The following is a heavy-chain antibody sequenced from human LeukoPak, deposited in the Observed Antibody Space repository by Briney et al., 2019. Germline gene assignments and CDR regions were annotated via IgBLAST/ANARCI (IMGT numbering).Heavy chain of an antibody. V-gene: IGHV3-74*01. CDR2: ISTDGSST. D-gene: IGHD6-6*01. Sequence: GGSLRLSCAASGFTFSSYWMHWVRHAPGKGLVWVSRISTDGSSTNSADSVKGRFTVSRDNAKNTLYLQMNSLRAEDTAVYYCVREYSSSSGRAFDIWGQGTMVTVSP. CDR3: VREYSSSSGRAFDI. CDR1: GFTFSSYW. J-gene: IGHJ3*02.